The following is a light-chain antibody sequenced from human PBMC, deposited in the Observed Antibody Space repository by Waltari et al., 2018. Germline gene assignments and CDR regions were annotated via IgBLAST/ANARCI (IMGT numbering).Light chain of an antibody. J-gene: IGKJ3*01. CDR1: QSLLYNSNNKNY. Sequence: DIVMTQSPDSLAVSLGERATINCKSSQSLLYNSNNKNYLAWYQQKPGQPPKMRIYWASSRESGVPGRFSGSGSGTDFTLTISSLQAEDVAVYYCQQYYATPRTFGPGTKVDIK. CDR3: QQYYATPRT. CDR2: WAS. V-gene: IGKV4-1*01.